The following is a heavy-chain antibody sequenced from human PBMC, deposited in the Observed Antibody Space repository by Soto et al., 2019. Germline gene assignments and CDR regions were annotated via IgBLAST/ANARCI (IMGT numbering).Heavy chain of an antibody. CDR1: GYTFTSYA. J-gene: IGHJ4*02. V-gene: IGHV1-3*01. CDR2: INAGNGNT. CDR3: ARERYSSGWYSRYYFDY. Sequence: QVQLVQSEAEVKKPGASVKVSCKASGYTFTSYAMHWVRQARGQRLEWMGWINAGNGNTKYSQKFQGRVTITRDTSARTAYMELSSLRSEDTAVYYCARERYSSGWYSRYYFDYWGQGTLVTVSS. D-gene: IGHD6-19*01.